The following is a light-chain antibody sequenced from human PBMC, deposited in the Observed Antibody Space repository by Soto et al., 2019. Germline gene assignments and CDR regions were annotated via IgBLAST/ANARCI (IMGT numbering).Light chain of an antibody. CDR1: SSNVGKNF. CDR3: GTWDSSLTIGVI. CDR2: DNQ. Sequence: QSVLTQPPSVSAAPGQEVSISCSGSSSNVGKNFVSWYQHVPGKAPKLLIYDNQKRPSGIPDRFSASKSGTLATLVITGLQTGDEADYYCGTWDSSLTIGVIFGGGTKLTVL. J-gene: IGLJ2*01. V-gene: IGLV1-51*01.